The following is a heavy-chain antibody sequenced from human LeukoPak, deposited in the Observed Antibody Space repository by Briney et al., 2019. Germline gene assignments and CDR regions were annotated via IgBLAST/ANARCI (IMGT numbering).Heavy chain of an antibody. CDR3: ARLGFSSTWYSDY. CDR2: INYSGNT. D-gene: IGHD6-13*01. V-gene: IGHV4-39*01. CDR1: GGSISSGDYY. Sequence: SETLSLTCTVSGGSISSGDYYWAWIRQPPGKGLEWIASINYSGNTYYNPSLKSRVTISVDTSKNQFSLKLRFVTAADTAVYYCARLGFSSTWYSDYWGQGTLVTVSS. J-gene: IGHJ4*02.